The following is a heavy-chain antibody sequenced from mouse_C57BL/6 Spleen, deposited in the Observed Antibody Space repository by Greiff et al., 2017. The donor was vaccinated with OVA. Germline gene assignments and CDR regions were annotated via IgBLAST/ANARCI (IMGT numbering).Heavy chain of an antibody. CDR2: INPYNGGT. CDR3: APITTVVATPLDY. Sequence: VQLKESGPVLVKPGASVKMSCKASGYTFTDYYMNWVKQSHGKSLEWIGVINPYNGGTSYNQKFKGKATLTVDKSSSTAYMELNSLTSEDSAVYYCAPITTVVATPLDYWGQGTTLTVSS. V-gene: IGHV1-19*01. CDR1: GYTFTDYY. J-gene: IGHJ2*01. D-gene: IGHD1-1*01.